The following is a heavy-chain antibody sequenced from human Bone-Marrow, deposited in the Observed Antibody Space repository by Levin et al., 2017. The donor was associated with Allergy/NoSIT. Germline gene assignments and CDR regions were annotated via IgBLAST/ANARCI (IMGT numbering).Heavy chain of an antibody. V-gene: IGHV1-2*02. CDR1: GYTFTDYY. CDR3: ARDMIRDDFFDY. Sequence: WASVKVSCKASGYTFTDYYIHWVRQAPGQGLEWMGWINPNSGGTSYGKKFQGRVTMTRDTSITTAYLELSRLRSDDAAVYYCARDMIRDDFFDYWGQGTLVTVSS. D-gene: IGHD3-10*01. CDR2: INPNSGGT. J-gene: IGHJ4*02.